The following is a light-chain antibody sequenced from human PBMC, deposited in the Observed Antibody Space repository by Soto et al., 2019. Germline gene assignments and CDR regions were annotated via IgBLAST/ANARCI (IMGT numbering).Light chain of an antibody. J-gene: IGKJ2*01. CDR1: QSVSSW. CDR2: DAS. V-gene: IGKV1-5*01. Sequence: DILMTQSPSTLSLSVGDRVTLTCRASQSVSSWLAWYQQKPGKAPKLLIYDASSLDSGVPSRFSGSGSGTEFTLTISSLQPDDFATYYCQQYNSYSYTFGQGTKLEIK. CDR3: QQYNSYSYT.